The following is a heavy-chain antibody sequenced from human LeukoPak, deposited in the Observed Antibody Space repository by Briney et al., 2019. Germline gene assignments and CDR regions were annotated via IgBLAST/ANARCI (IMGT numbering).Heavy chain of an antibody. CDR3: ARHHCSSTSCPKKY. CDR1: GGTFSSYA. J-gene: IGHJ4*02. CDR2: IIPIFGTA. Sequence: ASVKVSCKASGGTFSSYAISWVRQAPGQGLEWMGGIIPIFGTANYAQKFQGRVTITADESTSTAYMELSSLGSEDTAVYYCARHHCSSTSCPKKYWGQGTLVTVSS. V-gene: IGHV1-69*13. D-gene: IGHD2-2*01.